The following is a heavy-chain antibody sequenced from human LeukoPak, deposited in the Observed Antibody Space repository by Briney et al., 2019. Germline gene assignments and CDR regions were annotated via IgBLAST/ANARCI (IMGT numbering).Heavy chain of an antibody. V-gene: IGHV4-4*07. CDR3: AKDSSTWGNLAGHFDS. J-gene: IGHJ4*02. Sequence: SETLSLICTVSGGSIVSHYWNWIRQPAGRGLEWIGRFYASGTTYTSPSLKSRVTMSVDTSKNQFSLKLSSVTAADTAVYYCAKDSSTWGNLAGHFDSWGQGTLVTVSS. CDR1: GGSIVSHY. D-gene: IGHD6-13*01. CDR2: FYASGTT.